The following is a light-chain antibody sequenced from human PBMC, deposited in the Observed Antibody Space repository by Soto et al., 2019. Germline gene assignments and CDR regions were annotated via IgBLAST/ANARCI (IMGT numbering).Light chain of an antibody. CDR1: SSNIGNNY. Sequence: QSVLTQPPSVSAAPGQTVTISCSGSSSNIGNNYVSWYQQLPGTAPKLLIYDNNNRPSGIPDRFSGSKSGTSATLGITGLQNGDEADYYCGTWDSSLSAVVFGGGTKLTVL. V-gene: IGLV1-51*01. J-gene: IGLJ2*01. CDR2: DNN. CDR3: GTWDSSLSAVV.